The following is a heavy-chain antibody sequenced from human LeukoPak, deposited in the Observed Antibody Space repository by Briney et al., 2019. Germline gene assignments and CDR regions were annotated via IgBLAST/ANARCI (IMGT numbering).Heavy chain of an antibody. V-gene: IGHV4-39*01. CDR1: GGSISSSSYY. J-gene: IGHJ4*02. D-gene: IGHD3-3*01. CDR3: ARGIDDFWSGLIDN. Sequence: SETLSLTCTVSGGSISSSSYYWGWIRQPPGKGLEWIGSIYYSGSTYYNPSLKSRVTISVDTSKNQFSLKLSSVTAADTAVYYCARGIDDFWSGLIDNWGQGILVTVSS. CDR2: IYYSGST.